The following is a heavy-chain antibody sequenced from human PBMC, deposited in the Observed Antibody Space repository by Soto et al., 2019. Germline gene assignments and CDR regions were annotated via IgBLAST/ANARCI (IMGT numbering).Heavy chain of an antibody. J-gene: IGHJ5*01. CDR1: GVSLTTNNW. D-gene: IGHD2-15*01. Sequence: QVQLQESGPGLVKPSETLSLTCAVSGVSLTTNNWWTWVRQAPGKGLEWVGEIYQTGNTNYNPSLNSRVIASLDKSKNQFFLKLTSVTDADTAIYYCARGGYGSGGSCSGWFDSWGQGTLVTVSS. CDR2: IYQTGNT. CDR3: ARGGYGSGGSCSGWFDS. V-gene: IGHV4-4*02.